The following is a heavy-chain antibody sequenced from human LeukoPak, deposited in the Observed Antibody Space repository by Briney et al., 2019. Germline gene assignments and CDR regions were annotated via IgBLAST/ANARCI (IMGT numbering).Heavy chain of an antibody. CDR1: GGSISSTSYY. J-gene: IGHJ5*02. CDR2: IYSSGST. D-gene: IGHD6-13*01. V-gene: IGHV4-39*07. CDR3: ARGPSFGSWYGWFDP. Sequence: PSETLSLTCTVSGGSISSTSYYWGWIRQPPGKGLEWIGNIYSSGSTNYNPSLKSRVTMSVDTSKNQFSLKLSSVTAADTAVYYCARGPSFGSWYGWFDPWGQGTLVTVSS.